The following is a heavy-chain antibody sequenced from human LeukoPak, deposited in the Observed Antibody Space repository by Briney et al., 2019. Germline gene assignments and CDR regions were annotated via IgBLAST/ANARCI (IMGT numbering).Heavy chain of an antibody. CDR2: IYYSGST. CDR1: GGSVSSGSYY. V-gene: IGHV4-61*01. D-gene: IGHD2-2*01. CDR3: ASWSSTRYYYYGMGV. Sequence: SETLSLTCTVSGGSVSSGSYYWSWIRQPPGTGLEWVGYIYYSGSTNYNPSLKSRVTISVDTSKNQFSLKLSSVTAADTAVYYCASWSSTRYYYYGMGVWGKGTTVTVSS. J-gene: IGHJ6*04.